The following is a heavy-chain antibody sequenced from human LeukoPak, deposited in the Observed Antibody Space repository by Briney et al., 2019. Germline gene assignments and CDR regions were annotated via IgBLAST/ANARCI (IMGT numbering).Heavy chain of an antibody. CDR3: ARQGAGVPFDY. CDR1: HGSISGAY. V-gene: IGHV4-4*07. Sequence: TSETLSLTCTVSHGSISGAYWSWIRQPAGKGLEWIGRIHTSGSTNYNPSLKSRVTISVDTSKNQFSLKLSSVTAADTAVYYCARQGAGVPFDYWGRGTLVTVSS. D-gene: IGHD3-10*01. CDR2: IHTSGST. J-gene: IGHJ4*02.